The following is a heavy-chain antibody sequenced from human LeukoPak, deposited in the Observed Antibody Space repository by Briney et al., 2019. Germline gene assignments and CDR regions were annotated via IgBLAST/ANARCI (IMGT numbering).Heavy chain of an antibody. D-gene: IGHD6-19*01. Sequence: PGGSLRLSCVTSGFTFGDYTMHWVRQVPGKGLEWLSGITWDGGNIAYADSVKGRFTISRDNSRNTLYLQMNSLRAEDTAIYYCAKDGKWLDRAFDIWGQGTIVTVSS. J-gene: IGHJ3*02. V-gene: IGHV3-9*01. CDR1: GFTFGDYT. CDR3: AKDGKWLDRAFDI. CDR2: ITWDGGNI.